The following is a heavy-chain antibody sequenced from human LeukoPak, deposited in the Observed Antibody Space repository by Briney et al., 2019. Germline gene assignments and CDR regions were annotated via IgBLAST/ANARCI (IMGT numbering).Heavy chain of an antibody. D-gene: IGHD3-22*01. V-gene: IGHV1-2*02. CDR3: AKAYYYYDSSGYSFGLDAFDI. CDR2: INPNSGGT. J-gene: IGHJ3*02. Sequence: ASVKVSCKASGYTFTSYGISWVRQAPGQGLEWMGWINPNSGGTNYAQKFQGRVTMTRDTSISTAYMELSRLRSDDTAVYYCAKAYYYYDSSGYSFGLDAFDIWGQGTMVTVSS. CDR1: GYTFTSYG.